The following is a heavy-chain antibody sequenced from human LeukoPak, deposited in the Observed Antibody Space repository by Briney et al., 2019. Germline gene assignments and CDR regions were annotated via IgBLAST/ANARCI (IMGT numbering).Heavy chain of an antibody. Sequence: GRSLRLSCGASGFSFSLYGMHWVRQAPGKGLEWVAFIWAAGNDDFYADSVKGRFTISRDNAENSLFLQMNGLRPEDTAVFYCARGQYTDGLSYWGQGTLVTVSS. J-gene: IGHJ4*02. CDR2: IWAAGNDD. CDR1: GFSFSLYG. D-gene: IGHD5-24*01. V-gene: IGHV3-33*01. CDR3: ARGQYTDGLSY.